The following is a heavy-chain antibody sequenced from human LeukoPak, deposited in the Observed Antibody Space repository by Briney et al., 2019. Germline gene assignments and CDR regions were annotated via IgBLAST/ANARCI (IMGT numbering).Heavy chain of an antibody. CDR2: IYSGGDT. D-gene: IGHD2-2*01. CDR1: GFTVSGNY. CDR3: ATRYCSGTSCFRGAFDV. Sequence: GGSLRLSCAASGFTVSGNYMSWVRQAPGKGLKWVSLIYSGGDTYYADSVKGRFTISRDNSQNTLYLQMNNLRPDDTAVYYCATRYCSGTSCFRGAFDVWGQGTMVTVSS. J-gene: IGHJ3*01. V-gene: IGHV3-66*02.